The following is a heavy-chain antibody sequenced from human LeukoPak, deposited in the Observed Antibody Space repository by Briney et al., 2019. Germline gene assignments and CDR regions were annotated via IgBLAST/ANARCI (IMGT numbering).Heavy chain of an antibody. V-gene: IGHV3-23*01. J-gene: IGHJ4*02. CDR3: ARVISMVRGVNYFDF. D-gene: IGHD3-10*01. CDR1: GFTFSNYA. CDR2: IGGGGDTT. Sequence: PGGSLRLSCAASGFTFSNYALSWVRQAPGKGLEWVSGIGGGGDTTYYADSVKGRFTISRENAKNSLYLQMNSLRAGDTAVYYCARVISMVRGVNYFDFWGQGTLVTVSS.